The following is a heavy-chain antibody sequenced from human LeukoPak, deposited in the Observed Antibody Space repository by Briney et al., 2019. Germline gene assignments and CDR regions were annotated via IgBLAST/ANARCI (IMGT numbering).Heavy chain of an antibody. D-gene: IGHD3-10*01. J-gene: IGHJ6*03. V-gene: IGHV1-18*01. CDR1: GDTFSSYG. CDR2: ISAYNGNT. CDR3: ARDGIWFGELTYYYYMDV. Sequence: ASVKVSCKASGDTFSSYGINWVRQAPGQGLEWMGWISAYNGNTNYAQKLQGRVTMTTDTSTSTAYMELRSLRSDDTAVYYCARDGIWFGELTYYYYMDVWGKGTTVTISS.